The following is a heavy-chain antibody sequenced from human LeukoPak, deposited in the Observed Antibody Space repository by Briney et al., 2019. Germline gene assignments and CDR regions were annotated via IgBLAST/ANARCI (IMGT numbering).Heavy chain of an antibody. J-gene: IGHJ4*02. V-gene: IGHV4-31*03. CDR2: IYYSGST. CDR1: GGSISSGGYH. Sequence: SETLSLTCTVSGGSISSGGYHWSWIRQHPGKGLEWIGYIYYSGSTYYNPSLKSRVTISVDTSKNQFSLKLSSVTAADTAVYYCARESGSLYCSSTSCYTGRFDYWGQGTLVTVSS. D-gene: IGHD2-2*02. CDR3: ARESGSLYCSSTSCYTGRFDY.